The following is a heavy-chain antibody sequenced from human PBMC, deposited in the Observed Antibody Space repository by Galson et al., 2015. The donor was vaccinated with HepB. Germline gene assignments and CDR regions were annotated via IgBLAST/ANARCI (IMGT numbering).Heavy chain of an antibody. J-gene: IGHJ4*02. D-gene: IGHD3-10*01. V-gene: IGHV3-48*01. CDR2: ISSSSETI. Sequence: SLRLSCAVSGFTFTSYSMNWVRQAPGKGLEWISYISSSSETIYYADSVKGRFTISRDSAKNSLYLQMNGLRADDTAIYYCARCPFTNSFGSGTYFDYWGPGSPVTVSS. CDR1: GFTFTSYS. CDR3: ARCPFTNSFGSGTYFDY.